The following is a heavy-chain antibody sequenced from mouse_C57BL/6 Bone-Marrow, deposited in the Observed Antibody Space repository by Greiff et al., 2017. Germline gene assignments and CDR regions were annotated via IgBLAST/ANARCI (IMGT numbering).Heavy chain of an antibody. V-gene: IGHV14-4*01. Sequence: VQLKESGAELVRPGASVKLSCTASGFNIKDAYMHWVKQRPEQGLEWIGWIDPENGDTEYASKFQGKATITADTSSNTAYLQLSSLTSEDTAVYYCTPTVVAKGGYWGQGTTLTVSS. CDR1: GFNIKDAY. CDR3: TPTVVAKGGY. D-gene: IGHD1-1*01. CDR2: IDPENGDT. J-gene: IGHJ2*01.